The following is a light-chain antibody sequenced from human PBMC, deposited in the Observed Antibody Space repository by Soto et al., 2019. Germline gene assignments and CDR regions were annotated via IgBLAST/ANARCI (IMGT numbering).Light chain of an antibody. CDR2: DVS. Sequence: EIVLTQSPATLSLSPGERATLSCRASPSVRSNLAWYQHYPGQAPRLLIYDVSNRATGIPGRFSGSGFGTDCTRTISNGEPEECAVQDGQQRDNWPWTFGQRAKVEIK. CDR1: PSVRSN. CDR3: QQRDNWPWT. J-gene: IGKJ1*01. V-gene: IGKV3-11*01.